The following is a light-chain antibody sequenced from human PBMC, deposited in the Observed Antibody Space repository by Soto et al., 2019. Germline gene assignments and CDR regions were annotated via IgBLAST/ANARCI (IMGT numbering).Light chain of an antibody. Sequence: QSALTQPASVSGSPGQSITISCTGTSSDVGSYNLVSWYQQHPGKAPKLMIYEVSKRPSGVSNRFSGSKSGNTASLTISRLQDEDEADYYCCSYAGSSTYVFGTGTKVTVL. CDR2: EVS. CDR1: SSDVGSYNL. V-gene: IGLV2-23*02. CDR3: CSYAGSSTYV. J-gene: IGLJ1*01.